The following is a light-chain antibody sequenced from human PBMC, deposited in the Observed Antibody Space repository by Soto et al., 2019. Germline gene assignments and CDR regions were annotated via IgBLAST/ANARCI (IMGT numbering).Light chain of an antibody. CDR3: QQRNNWPPVT. CDR1: QSVSRH. J-gene: IGKJ4*01. CDR2: DAS. Sequence: EIVFTHSPATLSLCPVERATLSCRASQSVSRHLAWYQQKPGQAPRLLIYDASNRATGIPARFSGSGSGTDFTLTISSLEPEDFAVYYCQQRNNWPPVTFGGGTKVDIK. V-gene: IGKV3-11*01.